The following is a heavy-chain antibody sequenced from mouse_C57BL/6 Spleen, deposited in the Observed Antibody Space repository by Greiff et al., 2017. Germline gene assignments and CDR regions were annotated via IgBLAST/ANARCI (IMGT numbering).Heavy chain of an antibody. D-gene: IGHD1-1*01. J-gene: IGHJ1*03. V-gene: IGHV3-8*01. CDR1: GYSITSDY. Sequence: EVQLQQSGPGLAKPSQTLSLTCPVTGYSITSDYWSWIRKFPGNKLEYIGNISYGGSSYYNPSLKSRISIPRDTSKNQYYLQLNFVTTEDTATDYCAKCHDYDSSYWYFDVWGTGTTVTVSS. CDR3: AKCHDYDSSYWYFDV. CDR2: ISYGGSS.